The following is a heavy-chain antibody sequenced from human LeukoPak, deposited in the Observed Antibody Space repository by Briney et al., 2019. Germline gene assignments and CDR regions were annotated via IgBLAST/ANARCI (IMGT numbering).Heavy chain of an antibody. CDR3: ARGYSSSWYFDY. CDR2: ISSSSSYI. J-gene: IGHJ4*02. Sequence: GGSLRLSCAASGFSFSTYVMHWVRQAPGKGLEWVSSISSSSSYIYYADSVKGRFTISRDNAKNSLYLQMNSLRAEDTAVYYCARGYSSSWYFDYWGQGTLVTVSS. D-gene: IGHD6-13*01. V-gene: IGHV3-21*01. CDR1: GFSFSTYV.